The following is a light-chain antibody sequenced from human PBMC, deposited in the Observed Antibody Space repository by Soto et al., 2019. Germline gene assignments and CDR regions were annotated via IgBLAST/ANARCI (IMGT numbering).Light chain of an antibody. CDR3: QQSDSYPYT. Sequence: DIQMTQSPSSLSVSVGDRVTITCRASQSITYYLNWYQQKPGKAPKLLVYAASSLQSGVPSRFSGNGSGTDFTLTISSLQPEDFASYYCQQSDSYPYTFGQGTKLEI. CDR2: AAS. CDR1: QSITYY. J-gene: IGKJ2*01. V-gene: IGKV1-39*01.